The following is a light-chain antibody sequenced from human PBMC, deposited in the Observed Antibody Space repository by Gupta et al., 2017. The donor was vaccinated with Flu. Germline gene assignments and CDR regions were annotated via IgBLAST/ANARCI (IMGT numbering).Light chain of an antibody. J-gene: IGKJ2*02. CDR3: QHQNSSPCT. CDR2: KAS. Sequence: DIQMTQSPSTLSASVADRVTITCRASQNIPNCLAWFQQKPGKAPKLLIYKASRVESGVPSRFSGSGCETEFTLTISSRQPDDFEIYYCQHQNSSPCTFGQGTXVEIK. V-gene: IGKV1-5*03. CDR1: QNIPNC.